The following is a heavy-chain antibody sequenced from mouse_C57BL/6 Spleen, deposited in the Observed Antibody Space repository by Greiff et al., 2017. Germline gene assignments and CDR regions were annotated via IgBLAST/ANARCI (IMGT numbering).Heavy chain of an antibody. J-gene: IGHJ2*01. CDR3: ARSGGNYLDY. CDR1: GYTFTSYW. D-gene: IGHD3-1*01. Sequence: QVQLQQPGAELVMPGASVKLSCKASGYTFTSYWMHWVKQRPGQGLEWIGEIDPSDSYTNYNQKFKGKSTLTVDKSSSTAYMQLSSLTSEDSAVYYCARSGGNYLDYWGQGTTLTVAS. V-gene: IGHV1-69*01. CDR2: IDPSDSYT.